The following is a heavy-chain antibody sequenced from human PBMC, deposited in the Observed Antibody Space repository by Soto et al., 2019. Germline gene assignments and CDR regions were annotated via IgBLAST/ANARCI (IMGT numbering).Heavy chain of an antibody. CDR1: GFTFSSYS. Sequence: EVQLVESGGGLVQPGGSLRLSCAASGFTFSSYSMNWVRQAPGKRLEWVSYISSSSSTIYYADSVKGRFTISRDNAKNSLYLQMNSLRAEDTAVYYCARDRGITIFGVVIMGDFDYWGQGTLVTVSS. CDR3: ARDRGITIFGVVIMGDFDY. CDR2: ISSSSSTI. V-gene: IGHV3-48*01. J-gene: IGHJ4*02. D-gene: IGHD3-3*01.